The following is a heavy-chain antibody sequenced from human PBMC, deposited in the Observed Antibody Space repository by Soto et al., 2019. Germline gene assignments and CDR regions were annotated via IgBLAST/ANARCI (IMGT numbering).Heavy chain of an antibody. Sequence: QVQLVQSGADVKKPGSSAKVSCKASGGALNYNAFSWVRQAPGQGLEWIGGIVTVFGTANHAQKFQDRVTITADESTRTVYMELRSLTSADTAVYYCARSGAYSSSQFGLDVWGQGTTVTVTS. J-gene: IGHJ6*02. V-gene: IGHV1-69*01. CDR3: ARSGAYSSSQFGLDV. CDR2: IVTVFGTA. CDR1: GGALNYNA. D-gene: IGHD6-13*01.